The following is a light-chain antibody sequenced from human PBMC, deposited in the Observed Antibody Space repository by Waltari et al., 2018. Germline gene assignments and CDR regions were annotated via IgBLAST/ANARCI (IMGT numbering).Light chain of an antibody. Sequence: QSALTQPATVSGSPGPSIPIPCPGTSSSFGGYNYVSWYQQHPGKAPKLIISEVSNRPSGVSNRFSGSKSGNTASLTISGLQTEDEADYYCSSYAGDITLLFGTGTKVSVL. CDR3: SSYAGDITLL. J-gene: IGLJ1*01. CDR2: EVS. V-gene: IGLV2-14*01. CDR1: SSSFGGYNY.